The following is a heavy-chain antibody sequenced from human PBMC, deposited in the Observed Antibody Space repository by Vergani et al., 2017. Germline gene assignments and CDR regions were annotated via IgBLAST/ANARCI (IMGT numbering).Heavy chain of an antibody. V-gene: IGHV4-39*01. CDR3: ARWMQLWLGRVAGTAHFDY. CDR1: GGSISSSSYY. CDR2: IYYSGST. Sequence: QLQLQESGPGLVKPSETLSLTCTVSGGSISSSSYYWGWIRQPPGKGLEWIGSIYYSGSTYYNPSLKSRVTISVDTSKNQFSLKLSSVTAADTAVYYCARWMQLWLGRVAGTAHFDYWGQGTLVTVSS. D-gene: IGHD5-18*01. J-gene: IGHJ4*02.